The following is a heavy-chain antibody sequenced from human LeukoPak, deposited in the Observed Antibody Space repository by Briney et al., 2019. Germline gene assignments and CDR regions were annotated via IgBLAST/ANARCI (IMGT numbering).Heavy chain of an antibody. V-gene: IGHV3-53*01. J-gene: IGHJ5*02. Sequence: GGSLRLSCAVSGFTVSSIYMSWVRQAPGKGLEWVSFIYSDGNTYYGDSVKGRFTLSRDSSRNTLYLQMNSLTVDDTAVYYCAGDTHSISWYDHWGQGTLVTVSS. CDR2: IYSDGNT. CDR3: AGDTHSISWYDH. D-gene: IGHD3-3*02. CDR1: GFTVSSIY.